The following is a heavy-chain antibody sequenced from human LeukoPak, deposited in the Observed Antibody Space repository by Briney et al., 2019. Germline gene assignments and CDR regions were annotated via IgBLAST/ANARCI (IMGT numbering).Heavy chain of an antibody. CDR2: IWYDGSNK. Sequence: GGSLRLSCAASGFTFSSYGMHWVRQAPGKGVEGVAVIWYDGSNKYYADSVNALFTISIDNSNNTLYLQMNSLRAEDTAVYYCATDRDNSDWQKRFDSWGQGTLVTVSS. D-gene: IGHD2-21*02. CDR1: GFTFSSYG. CDR3: ATDRDNSDWQKRFDS. V-gene: IGHV3-33*01. J-gene: IGHJ4*02.